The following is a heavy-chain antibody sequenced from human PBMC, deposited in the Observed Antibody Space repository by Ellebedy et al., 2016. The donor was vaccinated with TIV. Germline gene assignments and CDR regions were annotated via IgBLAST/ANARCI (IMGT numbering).Heavy chain of an antibody. V-gene: IGHV3-23*01. CDR3: VKDHFKMNWNYDAFDI. CDR1: GFTFNMFA. Sequence: PGGSLRLSCVTSGFTFNMFAMSWVRQSPGRGLEWVSTVGGGPDITYAESVRGRFTIWRDDARSTVTLEMNSLRVEDTALYYCVKDHFKMNWNYDAFDIWGQGTMVTVSS. D-gene: IGHD1-1*01. CDR2: VGGGPDI. J-gene: IGHJ3*02.